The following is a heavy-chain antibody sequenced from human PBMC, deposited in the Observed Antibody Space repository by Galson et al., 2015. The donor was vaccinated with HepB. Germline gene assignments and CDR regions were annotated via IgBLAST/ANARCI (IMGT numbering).Heavy chain of an antibody. CDR3: ARLVYNYYGLDV. CDR2: ISSGGITV. CDR1: GFTFSDYY. V-gene: IGHV3-11*01. J-gene: IGHJ6*02. Sequence: SLRLSCAASGFTFSDYYMSWIRLAPGKGLEWISYISSGGITVYSADSVKGRFTISRDNDRNSLYLQMKSLRAEDTAVYYCARLVYNYYGLDVWGQGTTVTVSS.